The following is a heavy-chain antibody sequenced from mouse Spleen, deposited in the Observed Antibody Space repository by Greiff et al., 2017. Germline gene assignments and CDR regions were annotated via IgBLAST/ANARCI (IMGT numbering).Heavy chain of an antibody. Sequence: EVHLVESGGGLVKPGGSLKLSCAASGFTFSSYAMSWVRQTPEKRLEWVATISSGGSYTYYPDSVKGRFTISRDNAKNTLYLQMSSLRSEDTAMYYCARHLTGTGFDYWGQGTTLTVSS. CDR1: GFTFSSYA. CDR2: ISSGGSYT. J-gene: IGHJ2*01. D-gene: IGHD4-1*01. V-gene: IGHV5-9-3*01. CDR3: ARHLTGTGFDY.